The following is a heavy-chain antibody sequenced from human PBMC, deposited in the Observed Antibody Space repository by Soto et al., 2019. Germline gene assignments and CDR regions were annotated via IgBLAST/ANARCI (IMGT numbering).Heavy chain of an antibody. CDR2: IRSKAYGGTT. J-gene: IGHJ5*02. CDR1: GFTFGDYA. D-gene: IGHD2-2*01. CDR3: TRDWDCSSTSCYSWGNWFEP. V-gene: IGHV3-49*03. Sequence: PGGSLKLSCTASGFTFGDYAMSWFRQAPGKGLEWVGFIRSKAYGGTTEYAASVKGRFTISRDDSKSIAYLQMNSLKTEDTAVYYCTRDWDCSSTSCYSWGNWFEPWGQGTRVTVSS.